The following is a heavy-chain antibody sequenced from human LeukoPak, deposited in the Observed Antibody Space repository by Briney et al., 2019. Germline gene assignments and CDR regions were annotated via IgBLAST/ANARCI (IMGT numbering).Heavy chain of an antibody. J-gene: IGHJ4*02. CDR3: AKGGSMVRGLYYFDY. V-gene: IGHV3-23*01. D-gene: IGHD3-10*01. CDR2: ISGSGGST. Sequence: PGGSLRLSCAASGFTFSSYAMSWVRQAPGKGLEWDSAISGSGGSTYYADSVKGRFTISRDNSKNTLYLQMNSLRAEDTAVYYCAKGGSMVRGLYYFDYWGQGTLVTVSS. CDR1: GFTFSSYA.